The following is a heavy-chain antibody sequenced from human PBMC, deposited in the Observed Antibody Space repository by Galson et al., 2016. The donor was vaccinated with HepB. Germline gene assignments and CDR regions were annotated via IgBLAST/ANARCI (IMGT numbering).Heavy chain of an antibody. CDR1: EFSLRSSGVG. J-gene: IGHJ4*02. Sequence: PALVKPTQTLTLTCACSEFSLRSSGVGVGWIRQPPGKALEWLALIFWDDDKRYSPSLRSRLTITMDTFNNQVVHTLTNVDPVDTATYFCAPMGSSSSWHFDYWGQGALVTVSS. V-gene: IGHV2-5*02. CDR3: APMGSSSSWHFDY. CDR2: IFWDDDK. D-gene: IGHD6-13*01.